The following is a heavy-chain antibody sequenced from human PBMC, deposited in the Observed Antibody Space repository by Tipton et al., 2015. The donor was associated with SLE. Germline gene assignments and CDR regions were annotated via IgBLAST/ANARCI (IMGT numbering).Heavy chain of an antibody. CDR1: GGSISSHY. CDR2: IYTSGST. CDR3: ARGNPQWYFDY. Sequence: TLSLTCTVSGGSISSHYWSWIRQPPGKGLEWIGYIYTSGSTNYNPSLKSRVTISVDTSKNQFSLKLSSVTAADTAVYYCARGNPQWYFDYWGQGTLATVSS. J-gene: IGHJ4*02. D-gene: IGHD6-19*01. V-gene: IGHV4-4*09.